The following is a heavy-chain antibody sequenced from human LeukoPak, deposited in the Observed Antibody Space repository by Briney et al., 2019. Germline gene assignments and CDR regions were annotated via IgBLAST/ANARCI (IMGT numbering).Heavy chain of an antibody. J-gene: IGHJ4*02. V-gene: IGHV1-2*02. CDR1: GYTFTDYY. CDR3: ARDASTTRVISASDN. D-gene: IGHD2/OR15-2a*01. Sequence: ASVKVSCKASGYTFTDYYLHWVRQAPGQGLEWMGRFNPNSGGTDYAQMFQGRATMTRDTSINTAYMELSGLRSDDTAVYYCARDASTTRVISASDNWGQGTLVTVSS. CDR2: FNPNSGGT.